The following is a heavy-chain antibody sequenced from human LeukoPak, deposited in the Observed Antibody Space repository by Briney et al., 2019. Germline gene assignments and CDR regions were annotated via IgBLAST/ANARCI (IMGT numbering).Heavy chain of an antibody. CDR2: ISSSGSTI. V-gene: IGHV3-48*03. J-gene: IGHJ6*02. D-gene: IGHD6-19*01. Sequence: GGSLRLSCAASGFTFSSYEMNWVRQAPGKGLEWVSYISSSGSTIYYADSVKGRFTISRDHAKNSLYLQMNSLRAEDTAVYYCARDDGTAVAGWYCYGMDVWGQGTTVTVSS. CDR3: ARDDGTAVAGWYCYGMDV. CDR1: GFTFSSYE.